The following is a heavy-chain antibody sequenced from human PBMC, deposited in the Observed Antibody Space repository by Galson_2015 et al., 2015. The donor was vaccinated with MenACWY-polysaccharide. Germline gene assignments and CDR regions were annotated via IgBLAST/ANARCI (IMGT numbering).Heavy chain of an antibody. CDR2: INTDGSGT. CDR1: GFTFGTYW. Sequence: SLRLSCAASGFTFGTYWVHWVRQAPREGLVWVSRINTDGSGTSYADSVKGRFTVSRDNAKNTVYLQMNSLRAEDTAVYYCARDPHCGAGCSIHDAFDVWGQGTKVTVSA. D-gene: IGHD2-21*02. V-gene: IGHV3-74*01. J-gene: IGHJ3*01. CDR3: ARDPHCGAGCSIHDAFDV.